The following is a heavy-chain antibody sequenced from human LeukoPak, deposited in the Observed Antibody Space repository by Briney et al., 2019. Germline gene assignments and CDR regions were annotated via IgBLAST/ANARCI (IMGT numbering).Heavy chain of an antibody. CDR2: IKPDGSEK. J-gene: IGHJ4*02. CDR1: GFTFSDYW. Sequence: GGSLRLSCAASGFTFSDYWMTWVRQAPGKGLEWVANIKPDGSEKYYVDSVKGRFTISRDNAKNSLYLQMNSLRAEDTGIYYCARAIRLWGQGTLVTVSS. CDR3: ARAIRL. V-gene: IGHV3-7*04. D-gene: IGHD1-1*01.